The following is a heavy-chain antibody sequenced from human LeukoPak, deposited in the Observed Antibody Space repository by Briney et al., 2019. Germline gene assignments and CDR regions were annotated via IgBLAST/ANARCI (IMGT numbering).Heavy chain of an antibody. CDR3: AKGCESSNCDASRMFDP. CDR1: GFTFRTYA. Sequence: GGPLRFACAASGFTFRTYAISWVRQAPGKELNGFSVISGGGDATFYADFVKGRFTISRDNSKSTLFLQIDSLRVEDTALYYCAKGCESSNCDASRMFDPWGQGTLVTVSS. D-gene: IGHD2-2*01. J-gene: IGHJ5*02. CDR2: ISGGGDAT. V-gene: IGHV3-23*01.